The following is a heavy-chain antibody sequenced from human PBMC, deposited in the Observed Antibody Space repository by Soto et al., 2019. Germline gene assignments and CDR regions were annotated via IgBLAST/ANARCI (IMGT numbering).Heavy chain of an antibody. CDR3: ARLYDYVWGSYRYPHRDYYYYGMDV. D-gene: IGHD3-16*02. CDR2: ISSSSSTI. CDR1: GFTFSSYS. J-gene: IGHJ6*02. Sequence: PGGSLRLSCAASGFTFSSYSMNWVRQAPGKGLEWVSYISSSSSTIYYADSVKGRFTISRDNAKNSLYLQMNSLRDEDTAVYYCARLYDYVWGSYRYPHRDYYYYGMDVWGQGTTVTVSS. V-gene: IGHV3-48*02.